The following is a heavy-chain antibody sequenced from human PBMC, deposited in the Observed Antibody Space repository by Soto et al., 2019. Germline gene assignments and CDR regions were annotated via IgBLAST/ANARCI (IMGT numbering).Heavy chain of an antibody. CDR1: GFTFSSYA. CDR2: ISGSGGST. CDR3: AKPIDRGVCAAFDI. J-gene: IGHJ3*02. V-gene: IGHV3-23*01. D-gene: IGHD1-26*01. Sequence: VVSLRLSCAASGFTFSSYAMSWVRQAPGKGLEWVSAISGSGGSTYYADSVKGRFTISRDNYKNTLYLQMNSLRAEDTAVYYCAKPIDRGVCAAFDIWGQGTMVTV.